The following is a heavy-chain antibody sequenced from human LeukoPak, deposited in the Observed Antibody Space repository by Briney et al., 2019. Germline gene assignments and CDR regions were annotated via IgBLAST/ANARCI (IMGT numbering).Heavy chain of an antibody. CDR2: FDPEQGKP. CDR3: TTAGKFYYGSGSPSWFDP. D-gene: IGHD3-10*01. CDR1: GSSLTDLN. Sequence: ASVKVSCKVSGSSLTDLNMQWVRQAPGKGLECMGGFDPEQGKPIYAQKFQGRVTMTEETATDTAYMELSSLRSEDTAVYYCTTAGKFYYGSGSPSWFDPWGQGTLVTVSS. V-gene: IGHV1-24*01. J-gene: IGHJ5*02.